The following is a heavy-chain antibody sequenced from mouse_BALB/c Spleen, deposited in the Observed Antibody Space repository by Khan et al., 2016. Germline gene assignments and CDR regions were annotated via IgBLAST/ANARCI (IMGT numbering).Heavy chain of an antibody. V-gene: IGHV1-7*01. D-gene: IGHD4-1*01. CDR1: GYTFTSYW. CDR3: ASRTVYYFDY. CDR2: INPSTGYT. Sequence: QVQLQQPGAELAKPGASVKMSCKASGYTFTSYWMHWVKQRPGQGLEWIGYINPSTGYTEYNQKFKDKATLTADKSSSTTYMQLSSLTSEDSAVYYCASRTVYYFDYWGQGTTLTVSS. J-gene: IGHJ2*01.